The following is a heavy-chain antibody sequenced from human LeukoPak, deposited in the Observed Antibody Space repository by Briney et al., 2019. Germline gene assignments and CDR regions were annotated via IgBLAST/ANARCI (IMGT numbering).Heavy chain of an antibody. CDR2: IYSDNT. D-gene: IGHD4/OR15-4a*01. J-gene: IGHJ4*02. Sequence: PGGSLRLSCAASGFTFSSYSMSWVRQAPGKGLEWVSFIYSDNTHYSDSVKGRFTISRDNSKNTLYLQMNSLRAEDTAVYYCARRAGAYSHPYDYWVQGTLVTVSS. CDR3: ARRAGAYSHPYDY. V-gene: IGHV3-53*01. CDR1: GFTFSSYS.